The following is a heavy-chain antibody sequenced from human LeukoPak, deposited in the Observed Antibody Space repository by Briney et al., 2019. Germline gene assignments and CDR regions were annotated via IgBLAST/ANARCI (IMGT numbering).Heavy chain of an antibody. CDR1: GFTFSSYW. CDR3: GFLAAAARAFDI. CDR2: IYHSGST. Sequence: GSLRLSCAASGFTFSSYWMTWVRQAPGKGLEWIGEIYHSGSTNYNPSLKSRVTISVDKSKNQFSLKLSSVTAADTAVYYCGFLAAAARAFDIWGQGTMVTVSS. V-gene: IGHV4-4*02. D-gene: IGHD6-13*01. J-gene: IGHJ3*02.